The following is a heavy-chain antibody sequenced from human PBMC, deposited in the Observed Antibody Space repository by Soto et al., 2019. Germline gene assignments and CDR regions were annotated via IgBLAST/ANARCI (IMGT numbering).Heavy chain of an antibody. Sequence: ASVKVSYKASGYTFTSYGISWVRQAPGQGLEWMGWISAYNGNTNYAQKLQGRVTMTTDTSTSTAYMELRSLRSDDTAVYYCARDDRITMVRGVIKYWGQGTLVTVSS. J-gene: IGHJ4*02. CDR3: ARDDRITMVRGVIKY. V-gene: IGHV1-18*01. CDR1: GYTFTSYG. CDR2: ISAYNGNT. D-gene: IGHD3-10*01.